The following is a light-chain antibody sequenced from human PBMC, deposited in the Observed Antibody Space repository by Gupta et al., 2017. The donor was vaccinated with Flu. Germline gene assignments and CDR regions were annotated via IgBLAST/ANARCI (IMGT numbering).Light chain of an antibody. CDR2: GAS. J-gene: IGKJ1*01. Sequence: SRPLAPGERATRSFRARQTVRSSSLAWYQQKPGHAPRLLIYGASSWASGITDRFSGSGSGTDFTLTISRLEPEDIAVYYCQQYASSAKTFGQGTKVEIK. V-gene: IGKV3-20*01. CDR1: QTVRSSS. CDR3: QQYASSAKT.